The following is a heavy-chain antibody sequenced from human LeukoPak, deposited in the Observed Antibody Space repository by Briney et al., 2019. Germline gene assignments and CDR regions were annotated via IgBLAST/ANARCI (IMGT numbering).Heavy chain of an antibody. Sequence: GGSLRLSCAASGFTFSSYWMSWVRQAPGKGLEWVASIKQNGSEKYYVDSVKRRFTISRDNAKNSLYLQMNSLRAEDTAVYYCARGPTKSARRGGYYMDVWGKGTTVTVSS. V-gene: IGHV3-7*01. D-gene: IGHD1-26*01. J-gene: IGHJ6*03. CDR3: ARGPTKSARRGGYYMDV. CDR1: GFTFSSYW. CDR2: IKQNGSEK.